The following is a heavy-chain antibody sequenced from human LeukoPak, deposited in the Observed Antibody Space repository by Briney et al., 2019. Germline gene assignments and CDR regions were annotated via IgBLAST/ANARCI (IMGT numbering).Heavy chain of an antibody. D-gene: IGHD3-10*01. CDR3: ARERGIWFRESKYYYYYYGMDV. V-gene: IGHV4-34*01. Sequence: SETLSLTCAVYGGSFSGYYWSWIRQPPGKGLEWIGEINHSGSTNYNPSLKSRVTISVDTSKNQFSLKLSSVTAADTAVYYCARERGIWFRESKYYYYYYGMDVWAKGPRSPPP. CDR2: INHSGST. CDR1: GGSFSGYY. J-gene: IGHJ6*02.